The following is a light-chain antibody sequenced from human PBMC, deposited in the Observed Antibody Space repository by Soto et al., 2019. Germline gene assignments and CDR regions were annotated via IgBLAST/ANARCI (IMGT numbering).Light chain of an antibody. Sequence: EIVMTQSPATLSVSPGERATLSCRASQSVRSDFAWYQQKPGQAPRLHXYGAATRATRIPARFSGSGSGTEFTHTISSLHSEDFGVYYCQQYNNWHPLTFGGGTKVDIK. CDR1: QSVRSD. CDR3: QQYNNWHPLT. V-gene: IGKV3-15*01. CDR2: GAA. J-gene: IGKJ4*01.